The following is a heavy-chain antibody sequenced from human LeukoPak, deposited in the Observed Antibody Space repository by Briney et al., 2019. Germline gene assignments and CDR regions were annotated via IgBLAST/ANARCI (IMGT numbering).Heavy chain of an antibody. CDR3: ARDRGRDGYNYLNY. J-gene: IGHJ4*02. V-gene: IGHV1-24*01. CDR2: FDPEDGET. Sequence: ASVKVSCKVSGYTLTELSMHWVRQAPGKGLEWMGGFDPEDGETIYAQKFQGRVTITADESTSTAYMELSSLRSEDTAVYYCARDRGRDGYNYLNYWGQGTLVTVSS. D-gene: IGHD5-24*01. CDR1: GYTLTELS.